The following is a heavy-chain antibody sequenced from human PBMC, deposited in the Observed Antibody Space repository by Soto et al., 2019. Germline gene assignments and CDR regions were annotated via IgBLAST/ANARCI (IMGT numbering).Heavy chain of an antibody. Sequence: KPSETLSLTCAVYGGSFSGYYWSWIRQPPGEGLEWIGEINHSGSTNYNPSLKSRVTISVDTSKNQFSLKLSSVTAADTAVYYCARGKLSDYVWGSYRYHFDYWGQGTVVTVSS. CDR2: INHSGST. J-gene: IGHJ4*02. CDR3: ARGKLSDYVWGSYRYHFDY. D-gene: IGHD3-16*02. CDR1: GGSFSGYY. V-gene: IGHV4-34*01.